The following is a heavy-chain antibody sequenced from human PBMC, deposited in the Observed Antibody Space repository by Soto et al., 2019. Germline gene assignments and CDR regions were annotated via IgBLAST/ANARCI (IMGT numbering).Heavy chain of an antibody. J-gene: IGHJ5*02. CDR1: AYTFTNYG. V-gene: IGHV1-18*03. CDR2: ISAYNGNI. CDR3: ARSGSSRNWFDP. Sequence: GASVKVSCKASAYTFTNYGISWVRQAPGQGLEWMGWISAYNGNINYAQKFRGRVTMTTDTSTSSAYLEVRSLRSDDMAVYYCARSGSSRNWFDPWGQGTLVTVSS. D-gene: IGHD6-13*01.